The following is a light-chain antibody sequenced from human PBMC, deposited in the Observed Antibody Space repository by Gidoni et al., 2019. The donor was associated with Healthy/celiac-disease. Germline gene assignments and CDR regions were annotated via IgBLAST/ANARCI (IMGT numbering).Light chain of an antibody. V-gene: IGKV3-11*01. Sequence: IVLTQSPATLSLSPGERATLPCRASQSVSSYLAWYQQKPGQAPRLLIYDASNRATGIPARFSGSGSGTDFTLTISSLEPEDCAVYYCQQRSNWPPLFTFGPGTKVDIK. CDR2: DAS. CDR3: QQRSNWPPLFT. J-gene: IGKJ3*01. CDR1: QSVSSY.